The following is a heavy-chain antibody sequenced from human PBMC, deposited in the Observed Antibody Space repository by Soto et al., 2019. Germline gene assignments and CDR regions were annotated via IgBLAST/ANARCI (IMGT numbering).Heavy chain of an antibody. CDR3: TTDRLVRGAMLDAFDI. J-gene: IGHJ3*02. CDR2: IKTKTDGATT. CDR1: GFTFSNAW. V-gene: IGHV3-15*07. D-gene: IGHD3-16*01. Sequence: DVQLVESGGGLVRPGGSLRLSCAASGFTFSNAWRYWVRQAPGKGLEWVGRIKTKTDGATTDYAAPVQGRFTISRDDSRNTLFLHMNTLRTEDTGVYYCTTDRLVRGAMLDAFDIWGQGTLVTVSS.